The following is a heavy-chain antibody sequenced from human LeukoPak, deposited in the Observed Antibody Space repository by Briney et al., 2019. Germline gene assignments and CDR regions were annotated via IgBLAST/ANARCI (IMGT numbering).Heavy chain of an antibody. CDR2: IYYSGST. J-gene: IGHJ6*03. CDR3: ARVVTGGSYYNGYFYYMDV. D-gene: IGHD1-26*01. Sequence: SETLSLTCTVSGGSISSSTFYWGWIRQPPGKGLEWIGSIYYSGSTYHNPSLKSRVAISVDTSKNQFSLRLSSVTAADTAVYYCARVVTGGSYYNGYFYYMDVWGKGTTVTVSS. CDR1: GGSISSSTFY. V-gene: IGHV4-39*07.